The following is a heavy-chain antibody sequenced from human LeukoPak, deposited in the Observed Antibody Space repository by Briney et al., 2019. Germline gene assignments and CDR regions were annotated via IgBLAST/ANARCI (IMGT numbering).Heavy chain of an antibody. J-gene: IGHJ4*02. CDR1: GFTFSSYS. CDR2: ISSSSSYI. V-gene: IGHV3-21*01. CDR3: ARCPISSGYYYLDY. D-gene: IGHD3-22*01. Sequence: GGSLRLSCAASGFTFSSYSMNWVRQAPGKGLEWVSSISSSSSYIYYADSVKGRFTFSRDNAKNSLYLQMNSLRAEDTAVYYCARCPISSGYYYLDYWGQGTLVTVSS.